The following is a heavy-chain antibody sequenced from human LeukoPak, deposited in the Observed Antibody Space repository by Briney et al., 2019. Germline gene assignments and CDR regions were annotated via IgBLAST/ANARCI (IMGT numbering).Heavy chain of an antibody. CDR3: ARDGVHSGTTDF. Sequence: ASVKVACKTSGYTFFSYGITWVRQAPGQGLEWMCWISANNGDTKYAPKFQGRVTMTTESNTRTAYLDVRSLRSDDTAVYYCARDGVHSGTTDFWGQGTLITVAS. CDR2: ISANNGDT. D-gene: IGHD1-1*01. J-gene: IGHJ4*02. V-gene: IGHV1-18*01. CDR1: GYTFFSYG.